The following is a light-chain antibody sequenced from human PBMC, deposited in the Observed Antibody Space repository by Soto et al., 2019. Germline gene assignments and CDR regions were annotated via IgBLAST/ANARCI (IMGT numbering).Light chain of an antibody. Sequence: VLTQPPSASGTPGQRVTISCSGSSTNFGCIYVYWYQKLPGPAPKPLIYKNNQRPSGVPVRFSGSKSGTSASLAICGLRSEDEADYYCAVLDDSLSGYVFGVGTKVTVL. CDR2: KNN. J-gene: IGLJ1*01. V-gene: IGLV1-47*01. CDR1: STNFGCIY. CDR3: AVLDDSLSGYV.